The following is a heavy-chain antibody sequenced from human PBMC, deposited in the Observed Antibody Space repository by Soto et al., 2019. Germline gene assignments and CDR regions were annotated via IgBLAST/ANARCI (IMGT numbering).Heavy chain of an antibody. D-gene: IGHD6-19*01. Sequence: QLQLQESGPGLVKPSETLSLTCSVSGGSISNSSYLWGWVRQPPGKGLQWIGSVSHLGSTNYNPSLKSRLTISVGTSKTQSSLRLDSVTAADTAVYYCSRIAVSGPRTGFDYWGQGILVTVSS. CDR1: GGSISNSSYL. V-gene: IGHV4-39*01. J-gene: IGHJ4*02. CDR3: SRIAVSGPRTGFDY. CDR2: VSHLGST.